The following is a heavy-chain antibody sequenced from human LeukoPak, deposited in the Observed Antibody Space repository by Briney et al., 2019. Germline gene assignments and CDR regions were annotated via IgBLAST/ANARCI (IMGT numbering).Heavy chain of an antibody. Sequence: GGSLRLSCAASGLSFCDYVMTWVRRAPGKGLEWVSCISDTGGRTDYAHSVRGRFTISRDNSRNMLYLQMNSLKTEDTAVYYCARVSLLVAGVYYYYIDVWGKGTTVTVSS. CDR2: ISDTGGRT. CDR1: GLSFCDYV. D-gene: IGHD6-19*01. CDR3: ARVSLLVAGVYYYYIDV. V-gene: IGHV3-23*01. J-gene: IGHJ6*03.